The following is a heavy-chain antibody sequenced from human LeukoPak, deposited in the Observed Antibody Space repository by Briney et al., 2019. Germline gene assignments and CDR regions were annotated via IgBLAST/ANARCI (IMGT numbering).Heavy chain of an antibody. D-gene: IGHD6-13*01. CDR3: ARSLYSSSWAPFDY. J-gene: IGHJ4*02. CDR2: IYYSGST. V-gene: IGHV4-61*01. Sequence: SETLSLTCTVSGGSVSSGSYYWSWIRQPPGKGLEWIGYIYYSGSTNYNPSLKSRVTISVDTSKNQFSLKLSSVTAADTAVYYCARSLYSSSWAPFDYWGQGTLVTVSS. CDR1: GGSVSSGSYY.